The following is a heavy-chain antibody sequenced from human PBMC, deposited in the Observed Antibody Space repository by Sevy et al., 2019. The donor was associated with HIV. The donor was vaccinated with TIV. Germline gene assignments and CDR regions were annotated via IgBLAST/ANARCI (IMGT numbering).Heavy chain of an antibody. Sequence: GGSLRLSCAASGFPFSSYAMSWVRQAPGRGLEWVSTLIGGGRRTYYADSVTGRFIISRENSRNTLYLQMNSLRAEDTAIYYGAKRRVQSGLSGGGSNYGMDVCGRGTTVTVSS. CDR3: AKRRVQSGLSGGGSNYGMDV. CDR2: LIGGGRRT. V-gene: IGHV3-23*01. J-gene: IGHJ6*02. CDR1: GFPFSSYA. D-gene: IGHD2-8*02.